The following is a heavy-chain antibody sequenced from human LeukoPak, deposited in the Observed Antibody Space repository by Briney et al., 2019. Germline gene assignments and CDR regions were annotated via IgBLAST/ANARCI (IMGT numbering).Heavy chain of an antibody. J-gene: IGHJ5*02. Sequence: GESLKISCKGSGYSFTSYRIGWVHQMPGKGLEWMGIIYPGDSDTRYSPSFQGQVTISADKSISTAYLQWSSLKASDTAMYYCARQSFDILTGYGNWFDPWGQGTLVTVSS. D-gene: IGHD3-9*01. V-gene: IGHV5-51*07. CDR1: GYSFTSYR. CDR2: IYPGDSDT. CDR3: ARQSFDILTGYGNWFDP.